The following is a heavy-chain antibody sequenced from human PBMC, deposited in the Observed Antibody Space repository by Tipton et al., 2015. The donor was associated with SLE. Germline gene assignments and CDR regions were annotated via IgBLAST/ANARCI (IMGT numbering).Heavy chain of an antibody. CDR2: MYTSGNT. J-gene: IGHJ5*01. D-gene: IGHD2-2*01. CDR3: ARDISSAWFYS. Sequence: TLSLTCTVSGGSISSYYWSWIRQPAGKGREWIGRMYTSGNTNYNPSLKSRVTMSVDTSKNQFSLRLTSMTAADAATYYCARDISSAWFYSWGQGALVTVPS. V-gene: IGHV4-4*07. CDR1: GGSISSYY.